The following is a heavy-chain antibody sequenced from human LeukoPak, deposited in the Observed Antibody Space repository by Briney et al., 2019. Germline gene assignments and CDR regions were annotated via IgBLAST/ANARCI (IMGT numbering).Heavy chain of an antibody. CDR2: IYYSGST. CDR3: ARIAAAGGGFYFDY. Sequence: SQTLSLTCTVSGGSISSGGYYWSWIRQHPGKGLEWIGYIYYSGSTYYNPSLKSRVTISVDTSKNQFSLKLSSVTAADTAVYYCARIAAAGGGFYFDYWGQGTLVTVSS. D-gene: IGHD6-13*01. J-gene: IGHJ4*02. CDR1: GGSISSGGYY. V-gene: IGHV4-31*03.